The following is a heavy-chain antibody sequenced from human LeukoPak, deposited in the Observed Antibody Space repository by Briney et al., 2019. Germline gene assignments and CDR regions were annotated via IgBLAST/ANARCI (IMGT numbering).Heavy chain of an antibody. V-gene: IGHV3-7*05. CDR2: IKQDGSEK. J-gene: IGHJ4*02. D-gene: IGHD4-17*01. CDR3: ARDPSGDPAFDY. CDR1: GFTFSSYW. Sequence: PGGSLRLSCAASGFTFSSYWMNWVRQAPGKGLEWVANIKQDGSEKYYVDSVKGRFTISRDNAKYSLYLQMNSLRPEDTAVYYCARDPSGDPAFDYWGQGTLVTVSS.